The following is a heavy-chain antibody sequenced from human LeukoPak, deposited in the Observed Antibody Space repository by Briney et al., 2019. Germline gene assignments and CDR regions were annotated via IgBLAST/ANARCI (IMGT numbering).Heavy chain of an antibody. V-gene: IGHV3-7*01. D-gene: IGHD3-3*01. CDR3: ARSPYYDFRNTLVYGYFDL. Sequence: GGSLRLSCAASGFTFSSYWMNWVRQAPGKGLEWVANINQDGSKKEYVDSVKGRFTISRDNAKNSLYLQLNSLRAEDTAVNYCARSPYYDFRNTLVYGYFDLWGRGTLVTVSS. CDR1: GFTFSSYW. CDR2: INQDGSKK. J-gene: IGHJ2*01.